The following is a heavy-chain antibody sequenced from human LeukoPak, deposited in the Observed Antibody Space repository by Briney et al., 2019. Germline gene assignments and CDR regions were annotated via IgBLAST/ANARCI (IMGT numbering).Heavy chain of an antibody. CDR3: ARAKRGSRGLTRINWFDP. V-gene: IGHV4-59*12. Sequence: SETLSLTCTVSGGSISSYYWSWIRQPPGKGLEWIGYIYYSGSTNYNPSLKSRVTISVDTSKNQFSLKLSSVTAADTAVYYCARAKRGSRGLTRINWFDPWGQGTLVTVSS. CDR2: IYYSGST. J-gene: IGHJ5*02. CDR1: GGSISSYY. D-gene: IGHD3-16*01.